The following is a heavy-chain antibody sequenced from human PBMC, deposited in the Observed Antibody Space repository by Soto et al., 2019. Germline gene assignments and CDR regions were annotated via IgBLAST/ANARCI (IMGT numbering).Heavy chain of an antibody. CDR2: IGTAGDT. D-gene: IGHD3-3*01. J-gene: IGHJ3*02. CDR3: ARGGRSGDAFDI. V-gene: IGHV3-13*01. Sequence: EVQLVESGGGLVQPGGSLRLSCAASGFTFSSYDMHWVRQATGKGLEWVSAIGTAGDTYYPGSVKGRFTISRENAKNSLYLQMNSLRAGDTAVYYCARGGRSGDAFDIWGQGTMVTVSS. CDR1: GFTFSSYD.